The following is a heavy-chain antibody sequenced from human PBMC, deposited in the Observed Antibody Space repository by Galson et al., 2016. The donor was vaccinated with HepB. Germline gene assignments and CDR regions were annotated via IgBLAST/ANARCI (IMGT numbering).Heavy chain of an antibody. D-gene: IGHD3-22*01. J-gene: IGHJ3*02. CDR1: GFTFSTYG. Sequence: SLRLSCAGSGFTFSTYGMHWVRQAPGKGLQWVAVISYDGSVKYYADSVKGRFTISRDNSKNTLYLRMNSLRTEDTAVYYCAKVEMVIKDSFDIWGQGTLVTVSS. V-gene: IGHV3-30*18. CDR3: AKVEMVIKDSFDI. CDR2: ISYDGSVK.